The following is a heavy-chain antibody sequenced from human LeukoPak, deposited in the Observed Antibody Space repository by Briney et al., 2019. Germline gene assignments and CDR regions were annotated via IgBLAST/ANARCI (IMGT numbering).Heavy chain of an antibody. CDR2: IYYIGSP. Sequence: SETLSLTCTVSGGSISSSSYYWGWIRPPPGKGLEWIGSIYYIGSPYYNPSLKSRVTISVDTSQNQFSLRLTSVTAADTPVYYCARQTGSGLFILPGGQGTLVTVSS. V-gene: IGHV4-39*01. D-gene: IGHD3/OR15-3a*01. CDR1: GGSISSSSYY. J-gene: IGHJ4*02. CDR3: ARQTGSGLFILP.